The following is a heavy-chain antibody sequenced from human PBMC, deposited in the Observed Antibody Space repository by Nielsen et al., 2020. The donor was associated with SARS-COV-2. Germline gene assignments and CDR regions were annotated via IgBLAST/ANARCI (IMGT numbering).Heavy chain of an antibody. V-gene: IGHV1-18*01. CDR1: GYTFSTYG. Sequence: ASVKVSCKASGYTFSTYGITWVRQAPGQGLEWMGWIRVHSGDANYAQNLQGRVTMTTDTSTNTAYMELRSLTSDDTAVYYCAREGFGGGTTDYWGQGTLVTASS. CDR2: IRVHSGDA. CDR3: AREGFGGGTTDY. J-gene: IGHJ4*02. D-gene: IGHD1-14*01.